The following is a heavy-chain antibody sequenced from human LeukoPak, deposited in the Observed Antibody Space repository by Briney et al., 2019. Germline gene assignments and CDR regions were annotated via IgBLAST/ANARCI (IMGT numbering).Heavy chain of an antibody. Sequence: PGGSLRLSCAASGFTFSSYAMHWVRQAPGKGLEWVAFIRYDGSNKYYADSVKGRFTISRDNSKNTLYLQMNSLRAEDTAVYYCAKARVDGDYVFGVWKYYYYYMDVWGKGTTVTISS. V-gene: IGHV3-30*02. D-gene: IGHD4-17*01. J-gene: IGHJ6*03. CDR2: IRYDGSNK. CDR1: GFTFSSYA. CDR3: AKARVDGDYVFGVWKYYYYYMDV.